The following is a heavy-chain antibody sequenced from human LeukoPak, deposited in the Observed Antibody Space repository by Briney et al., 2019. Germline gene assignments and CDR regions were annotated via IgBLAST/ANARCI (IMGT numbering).Heavy chain of an antibody. D-gene: IGHD5-12*01. CDR1: GFTFNDHY. Sequence: PGGSLRLSCAASGFTFNDHYMDWVRQAPGKGLEWVGRIRNKPNSYTTEYAASVKGRFTISRDDSKSSLYLQMNSLKTEDTAFYYCARVRGYSGYNSIDYWGQGTLVTVSS. CDR3: ARVRGYSGYNSIDY. J-gene: IGHJ4*02. V-gene: IGHV3-72*01. CDR2: IRNKPNSYTT.